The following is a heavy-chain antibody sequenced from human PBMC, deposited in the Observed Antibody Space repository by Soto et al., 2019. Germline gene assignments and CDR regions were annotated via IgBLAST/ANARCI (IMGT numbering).Heavy chain of an antibody. Sequence: SETLSLTCTVSGGSISSGDYYWIWIRQPPGKGLEWIGYIYYSGSTYYNPSLKSRVTISVDTSKNQFSLKLSSVTAADTAVYYCARGLSWSSGSTNTEYYYGMDVWGQGTTVTVSS. CDR2: IYYSGST. CDR3: ARGLSWSSGSTNTEYYYGMDV. V-gene: IGHV4-30-4*01. CDR1: GGSISSGDYY. D-gene: IGHD3-22*01. J-gene: IGHJ6*02.